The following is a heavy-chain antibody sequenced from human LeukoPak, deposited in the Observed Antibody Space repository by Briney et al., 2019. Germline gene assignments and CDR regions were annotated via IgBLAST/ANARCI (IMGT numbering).Heavy chain of an antibody. J-gene: IGHJ4*02. V-gene: IGHV3-23*01. CDR3: ARDAADGDYPAH. Sequence: GGSLRLSCAASGFTFSSYAMSWVRQAPGKGLEWVSAISGSGGSTYYADSVKGRFTISRDNAKNSLYLQMNSLRAEDTAVYYCARDAADGDYPAHWGQGTLVTVSS. CDR2: ISGSGGST. CDR1: GFTFSSYA. D-gene: IGHD4-17*01.